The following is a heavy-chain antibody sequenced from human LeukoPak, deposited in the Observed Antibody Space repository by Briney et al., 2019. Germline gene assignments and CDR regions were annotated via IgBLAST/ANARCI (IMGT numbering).Heavy chain of an antibody. V-gene: IGHV3-23*01. CDR3: AKDQLERLVYYYYGMDV. D-gene: IGHD1-1*01. Sequence: GGSLRLSCAASGFSFSNYVLSWVRQAPGKGLEWVSAISGGGGSTYFADSVKGRFTISRDNSKNTLYLQMNSLRAEDTAVYYCAKDQLERLVYYYYGMDVWGQGTTVTVSS. J-gene: IGHJ6*02. CDR2: ISGGGGST. CDR1: GFSFSNYV.